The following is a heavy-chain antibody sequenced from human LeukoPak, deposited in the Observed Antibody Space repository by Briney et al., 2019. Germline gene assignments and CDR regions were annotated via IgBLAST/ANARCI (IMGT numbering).Heavy chain of an antibody. D-gene: IGHD3-3*01. CDR2: IYYGGYT. CDR1: GGSISSNNYY. J-gene: IGHJ4*02. CDR3: QSRFLEWLLDY. V-gene: IGHV4-39*05. Sequence: SETPSLTCTVSGGSISSNNYYWGWIRQPPGKGLEWIGSIYYGGYTYYNPSLKSRVTISVDTSKNQFSLKLSSVTAADTAIYYCQSRFLEWLLDYWGQGTLVTVSS.